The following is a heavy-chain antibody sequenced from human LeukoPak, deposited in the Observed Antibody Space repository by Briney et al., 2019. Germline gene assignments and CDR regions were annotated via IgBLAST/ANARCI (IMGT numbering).Heavy chain of an antibody. CDR3: ARDCSSTSCLDY. CDR1: GGSISSYY. D-gene: IGHD2-2*01. CDR2: IYYSGST. J-gene: IGHJ4*02. V-gene: IGHV4-59*01. Sequence: SETLSLTCTVPGGSISSYYWSWIRQPPGKGLEWIGYIYYSGSTNYNPSLKSRVTISVDTSKNQFSLKLSSVTAADTAVYYCARDCSSTSCLDYWGQGTLVTVSS.